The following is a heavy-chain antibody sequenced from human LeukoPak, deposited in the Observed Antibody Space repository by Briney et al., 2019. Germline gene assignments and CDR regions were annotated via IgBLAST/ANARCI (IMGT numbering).Heavy chain of an antibody. V-gene: IGHV1-69*01. CDR2: IIPIFGTA. J-gene: IGHJ4*02. Sequence: VASVKVSCKASGGTFSSYAISWVRQAPGQGLEWMGGIIPIFGTANYAQKFQGRVTITADESTSTAYMELSSLRSKDTAVYYCASGWESAATNLDPEFDYWGQGTLVTVSS. CDR3: ASGWESAATNLDPEFDY. D-gene: IGHD5-12*01. CDR1: GGTFSSYA.